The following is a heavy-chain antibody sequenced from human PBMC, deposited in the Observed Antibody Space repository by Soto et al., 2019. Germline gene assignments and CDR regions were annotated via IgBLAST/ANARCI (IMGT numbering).Heavy chain of an antibody. CDR2: IFHSGTT. CDR1: GYSITNVNW. V-gene: IGHV4-28*01. J-gene: IGHJ3*02. CDR3: ARSPYADALDI. D-gene: IGHD2-2*01. Sequence: QVQLQESGPGLVKPSDTLSLTCAVSGYSITNVNWWAWIRQPPGKGLEWIGYIFHSGTTHYNPSLKXRFTVSXXTSKNQFSLKVDSLTAEDTAVYYCARSPYADALDIWGQGTMVTVSS.